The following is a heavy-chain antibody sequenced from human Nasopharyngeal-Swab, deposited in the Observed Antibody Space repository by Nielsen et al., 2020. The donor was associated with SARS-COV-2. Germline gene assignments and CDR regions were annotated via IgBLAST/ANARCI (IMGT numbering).Heavy chain of an antibody. CDR2: IYTSGST. CDR3: ARVGPPHAGLLLDY. Sequence: SETLSLTCTVSGGSISSGSYYWSWIRQPAGKGLEWIGRIYTSGSTNYNPSLKSRVTISVDKSKNQFSLKLSSVTAADTAVYYCARVGPPHAGLLLDYWGQGTLVTVSS. J-gene: IGHJ4*02. CDR1: GGSISSGSYY. V-gene: IGHV4-61*02.